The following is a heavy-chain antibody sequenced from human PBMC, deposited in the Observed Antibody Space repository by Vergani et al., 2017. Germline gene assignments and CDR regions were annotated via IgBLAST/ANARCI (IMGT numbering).Heavy chain of an antibody. Sequence: EVQLVESGGGLVQPGGSLRLSCAASGFTVSSNYMSWVRQAPGKGLEWVSVIYSGGSTYYADSVTRRFTRSRDTAKNSLYLQMNSLRAEDTAVYYCAIGRPIAAASTGAYWGQGTLVTVSS. CDR2: IYSGGST. CDR3: AIGRPIAAASTGAY. J-gene: IGHJ4*02. D-gene: IGHD6-13*01. CDR1: GFTVSSNY. V-gene: IGHV3-66*01.